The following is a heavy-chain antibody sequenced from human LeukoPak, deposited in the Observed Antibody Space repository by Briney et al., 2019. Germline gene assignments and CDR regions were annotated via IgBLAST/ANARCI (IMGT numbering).Heavy chain of an antibody. V-gene: IGHV4-34*01. J-gene: IGHJ5*02. D-gene: IGHD6-6*01. CDR1: GGSFSGYY. CDR2: INHSGST. Sequence: PSETLSLTCAVYGGSFSGYYWSWIRQPPGKGLDWIGEINHSGSTNYNPSLKSRVTISVDTSKNQFSLKLSSVTAADTAVYYCARGYSSSSYNWFDPWGQGTLVTVSS. CDR3: ARGYSSSSYNWFDP.